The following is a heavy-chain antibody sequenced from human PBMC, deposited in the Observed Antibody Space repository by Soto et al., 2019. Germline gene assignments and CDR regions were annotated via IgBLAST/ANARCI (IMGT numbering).Heavy chain of an antibody. D-gene: IGHD2-15*01. Sequence: SVKVSCKASGFTFTSSAMQWVRQARGQRLEWIGWIVVGSGNTNYAQKFQERVTITRDMSTSTAYMELSSLRSEDTAVYYCAADGYCSGGSCSYMDVWGKGTTVTVSS. CDR1: GFTFTSSA. V-gene: IGHV1-58*02. CDR3: AADGYCSGGSCSYMDV. CDR2: IVVGSGNT. J-gene: IGHJ6*03.